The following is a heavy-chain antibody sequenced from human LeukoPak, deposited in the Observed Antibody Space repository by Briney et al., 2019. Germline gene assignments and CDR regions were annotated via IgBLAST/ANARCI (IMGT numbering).Heavy chain of an antibody. J-gene: IGHJ4*02. CDR2: IWYDGSNK. V-gene: IGHV3-33*01. Sequence: PGGSLRLSCAASGFTFSSYGMHWVRQAPGKGLEWVAVIWYDGSNKYYADSVKGRFTISRDNSKNTLYLQMNSLRAEDTAVYYCARDRKYDFWSGYSYYFDYWGQGTLVTVSS. CDR1: GFTFSSYG. CDR3: ARDRKYDFWSGYSYYFDY. D-gene: IGHD3-3*01.